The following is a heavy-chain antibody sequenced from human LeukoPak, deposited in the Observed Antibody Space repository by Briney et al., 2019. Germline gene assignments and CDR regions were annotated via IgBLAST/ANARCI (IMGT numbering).Heavy chain of an antibody. CDR1: GFPFSTYG. V-gene: IGHV3-30*18. D-gene: IGHD2-2*01. Sequence: GGSLRLSCAASGFPFSTYGMHWVRQAPGKGLEWVAVITYDGSDKYYSDSVKGRFTISRDNSKNTLYLQMNSLRLEDTAVYYCAKAVGYCSSTSCYVFDYWGQGTLVTVSS. CDR3: AKAVGYCSSTSCYVFDY. J-gene: IGHJ4*02. CDR2: ITYDGSDK.